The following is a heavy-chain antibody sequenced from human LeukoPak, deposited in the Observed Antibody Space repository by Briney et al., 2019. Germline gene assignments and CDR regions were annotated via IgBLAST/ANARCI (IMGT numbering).Heavy chain of an antibody. CDR1: GGSISSYY. CDR2: IYNRGST. J-gene: IGHJ3*02. CDR3: ARDRPGIAVAGDAFDI. Sequence: TETLSLTCTVSGGSISSYYWSWIRQPPGKGLEWIGYIYNRGSTNYNPSLKSRVTISVDTSKTQFSLTLRSVTAADTAVYYCARDRPGIAVAGDAFDIWGQGTMVTVSS. D-gene: IGHD6-13*01. V-gene: IGHV4-59*01.